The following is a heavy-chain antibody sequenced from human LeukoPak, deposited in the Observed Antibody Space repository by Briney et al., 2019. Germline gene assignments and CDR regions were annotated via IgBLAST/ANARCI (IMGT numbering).Heavy chain of an antibody. J-gene: IGHJ6*04. V-gene: IGHV3-30*04. D-gene: IGHD3-10*02. CDR2: ISYDESNT. CDR3: AELGITMIGGV. Sequence: GGSLRLSCAASGFTFSSYAMHWVRQAPGKGLEWVALISYDESNTFYADSVKGRFTISRDNSKNTLYLQMNSLRAEDTAVYYCAELGITMIGGVWGKGTTVTISS. CDR1: GFTFSSYA.